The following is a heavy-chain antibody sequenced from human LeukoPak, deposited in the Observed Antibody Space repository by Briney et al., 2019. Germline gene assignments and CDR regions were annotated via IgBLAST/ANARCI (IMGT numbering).Heavy chain of an antibody. D-gene: IGHD2-15*01. Sequence: KTGGSLRLSCAASGSPFSSYNLNWVRQAPGKGLEWVSSISSGSYIYYADSVKGRSTISRDNAKNSVYLQMNSLRAEDTAVYYCARGYCSGGSCYSGSYYWGQGTLVTVSS. CDR3: ARGYCSGGSCYSGSYY. CDR2: ISSGSYI. V-gene: IGHV3-21*01. CDR1: GSPFSSYN. J-gene: IGHJ4*02.